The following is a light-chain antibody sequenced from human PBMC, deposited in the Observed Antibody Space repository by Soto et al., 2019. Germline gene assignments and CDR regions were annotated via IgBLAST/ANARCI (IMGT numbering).Light chain of an antibody. V-gene: IGKV1-5*03. CDR2: KAS. Sequence: DIQMTQSPSTLSASVGDRVTISCRASQTISTWLAWYQQKPGKAPNLLIYKASSLESGVPSRFSGSGSGTEFTLTISSLQPDDFATYYCQQSYSFGQGTRLE. CDR1: QTISTW. J-gene: IGKJ5*01. CDR3: QQSYS.